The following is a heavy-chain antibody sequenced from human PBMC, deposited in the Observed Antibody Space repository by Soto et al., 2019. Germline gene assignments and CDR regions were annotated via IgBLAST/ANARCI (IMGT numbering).Heavy chain of an antibody. V-gene: IGHV3-23*01. CDR3: AVLNKQWSVSYYFDY. CDR1: GFTFSSYA. CDR2: ISGSGGST. Sequence: PGGSLRLSCAASGFTFSSYAMSWVRQAPGKGLEWVSAISGSGGSTYYADSVKGRFTISRDNSKNTLYLQMNSLRAEDTAVYYCAVLNKQWSVSYYFDYWGQGTLVTVSS. J-gene: IGHJ4*02. D-gene: IGHD2-8*01.